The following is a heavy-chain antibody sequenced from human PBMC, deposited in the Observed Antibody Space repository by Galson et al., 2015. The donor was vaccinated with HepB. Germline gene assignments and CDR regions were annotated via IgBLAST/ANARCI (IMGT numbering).Heavy chain of an antibody. D-gene: IGHD3-3*01. CDR1: GYTLTELS. Sequence: SVKVSCKVSGYTLTELSMHWVRQAPGQGLEWMGWINTNTGNPTYAQGFTGRFVFSLDTSVSTAYLQISSLKAEDTAVYYCARVDFRDYYYYMDVWGKGTTVTVSS. V-gene: IGHV7-4-1*02. J-gene: IGHJ6*03. CDR3: ARVDFRDYYYYMDV. CDR2: INTNTGNP.